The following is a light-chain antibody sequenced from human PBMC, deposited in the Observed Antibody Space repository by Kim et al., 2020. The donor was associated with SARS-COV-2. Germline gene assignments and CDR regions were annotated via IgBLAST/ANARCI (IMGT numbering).Light chain of an antibody. CDR3: QVWDSSGDHVV. CDR1: NIGSKT. V-gene: IGLV3-21*04. Sequence: SYELTQPPSVSVAPGKPARITCGGNNIGSKTVHWCQQKPGQAPVLVIYYDSDRPSGIPERFSGSNSGNTATLTISRVEAGDEADYYCQVWDSSGDHVVFGGGTQLTVL. CDR2: YDS. J-gene: IGLJ2*01.